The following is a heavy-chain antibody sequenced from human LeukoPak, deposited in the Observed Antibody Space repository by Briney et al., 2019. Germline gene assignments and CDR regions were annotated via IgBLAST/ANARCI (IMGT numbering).Heavy chain of an antibody. D-gene: IGHD5-24*01. CDR1: GSSISSSIYY. J-gene: IGHJ4*02. CDR3: ARLLSRDGFNYGSYFFDY. V-gene: IGHV4-39*01. Sequence: SETLSLTCTVSGSSISSSIYYWGWIRPPPGKGLEWIGYIDYSGSTYYNPSLMSRVTISVDTSKNQFSLKVTSVTAADTAVYYCARLLSRDGFNYGSYFFDYWGQGTLVTVSS. CDR2: IDYSGST.